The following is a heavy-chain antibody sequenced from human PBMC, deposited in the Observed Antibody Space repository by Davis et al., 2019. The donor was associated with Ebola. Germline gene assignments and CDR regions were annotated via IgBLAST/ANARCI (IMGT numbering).Heavy chain of an antibody. J-gene: IGHJ6*03. CDR3: ARDASSSWYYYYYYYMDV. V-gene: IGHV3-7*01. CDR1: GFTFNDYA. D-gene: IGHD6-13*01. CDR2: IKQDGSEK. Sequence: PGGSLRLSCAASGFTFNDYAMSWVRQAPGKGLEWVANIKQDGSEKYYVDSVKGRFTISRDNAKNSLYLQMNSLRAEDTAVYYCARDASSSWYYYYYYYMDVWGKGTTVTVSS.